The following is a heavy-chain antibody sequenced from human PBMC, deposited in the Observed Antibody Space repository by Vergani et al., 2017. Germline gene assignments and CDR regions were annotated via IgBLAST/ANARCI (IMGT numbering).Heavy chain of an antibody. CDR1: GGSISSGGYY. CDR3: AGYTMTTIIHFDY. D-gene: IGHD5-12*01. J-gene: IGHJ4*02. CDR2: LYYSGST. Sequence: QVQLQESGPGLVKPSQTLSLTCTVSGGSISSGGYYWSWNRQHPGKGLEWIGYLYYSGSTYYNQSLKSRVTISVDTSKNQFSLKLSSVTAADTAVYYCAGYTMTTIIHFDYWGQGSLVTVSS. V-gene: IGHV4-31*03.